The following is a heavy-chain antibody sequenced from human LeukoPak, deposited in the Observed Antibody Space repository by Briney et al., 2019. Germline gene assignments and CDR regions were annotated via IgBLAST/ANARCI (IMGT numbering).Heavy chain of an antibody. CDR1: GGSVTSNYYY. V-gene: IGHV4-39*01. CDR2: FYYTGST. Sequence: KPSETLSLTCTVSGGSVTSNYYYWGWVRQPPGKGLEWIGSFYYTGSTYYNPSLKSRVTISVYTPKNQFSLKVSSVTAADTAVYYCARHVGSSWYSQYYFDYWGQGTLVTVSS. CDR3: ARHVGSSWYSQYYFDY. D-gene: IGHD6-13*01. J-gene: IGHJ4*02.